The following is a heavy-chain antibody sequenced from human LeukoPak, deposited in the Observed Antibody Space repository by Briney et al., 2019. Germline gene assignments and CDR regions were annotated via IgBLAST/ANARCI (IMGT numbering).Heavy chain of an antibody. CDR3: AMMTAVLGWVDP. J-gene: IGHJ5*02. CDR2: IYHSGST. D-gene: IGHD4-11*01. Sequence: PSETLSLTCTVSGVSLSNYYWSWIRQPPGKGLEWIGYIYHSGSTNYNPSLKSRVTISVDTAKNQFSLNLSSVPGADTAVYYCAMMTAVLGWVDPSGEGTLVTASS. V-gene: IGHV4-59*01. CDR1: GVSLSNYY.